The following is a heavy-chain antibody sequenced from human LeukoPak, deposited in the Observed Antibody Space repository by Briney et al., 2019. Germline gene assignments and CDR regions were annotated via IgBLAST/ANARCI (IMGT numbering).Heavy chain of an antibody. CDR2: IYTSGST. CDR1: GGSISSYY. CDR3: ARVVWRTGDSSDWRGDYFDY. J-gene: IGHJ4*02. Sequence: SETLSLTCTVSGGSISSYYWSWIRQPAGKGLEWIGRIYTSGSTNYNPSLKSRVTMSVDTSKKQFSLKLSSVTAADTAVYYCARVVWRTGDSSDWRGDYFDYWGQGTLVTVVS. D-gene: IGHD3-16*01. V-gene: IGHV4-4*07.